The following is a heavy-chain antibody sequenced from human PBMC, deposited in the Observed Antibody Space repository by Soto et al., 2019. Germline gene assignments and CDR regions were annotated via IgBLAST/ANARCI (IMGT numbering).Heavy chain of an antibody. Sequence: QITLNESGPTLVKPTQTLTLTCTFSGFSLTETGMGVGWIRQPPGKALEWLALIYWDDDKRYSPSLKRGLTISKDASKNQVVLTKTNVDAVDTATYYCAHRRSGYFDSWGQGTLVTVSS. CDR2: IYWDDDK. V-gene: IGHV2-5*02. CDR1: GFSLTETGMG. CDR3: AHRRSGYFDS. J-gene: IGHJ4*02.